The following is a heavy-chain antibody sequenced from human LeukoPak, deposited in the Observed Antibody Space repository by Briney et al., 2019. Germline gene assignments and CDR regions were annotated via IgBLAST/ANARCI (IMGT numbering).Heavy chain of an antibody. CDR3: ARDPAANHYYGYYFDY. CDR1: GFTFSSYA. J-gene: IGHJ4*02. D-gene: IGHD3-10*01. V-gene: IGHV3-30-3*01. Sequence: GGSLRLSCAASGFTFSSYAMHWVRQAPGKGLEWVAVISYDGSNKYYADSVKGRFTISRDNSKNTLYLQMNSLRAEDTAVYYCARDPAANHYYGYYFDYWGQGTLVTVSS. CDR2: ISYDGSNK.